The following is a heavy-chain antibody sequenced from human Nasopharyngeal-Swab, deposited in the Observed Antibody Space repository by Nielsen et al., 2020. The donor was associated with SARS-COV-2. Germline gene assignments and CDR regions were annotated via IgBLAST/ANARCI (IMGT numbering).Heavy chain of an antibody. CDR2: IWYDGSNK. CDR3: ARDGGAYSGYDIYYYYYMDV. V-gene: IGHV3-33*01. J-gene: IGHJ6*03. D-gene: IGHD5-12*01. Sequence: VRQAPGKGLEWVAVIWYDGSNKYYADSVKGRFTISRDNSKNTLYLQMNSLGAEDTAVYYCARDGGAYSGYDIYYYYYMDVWGKGTTVTVSS.